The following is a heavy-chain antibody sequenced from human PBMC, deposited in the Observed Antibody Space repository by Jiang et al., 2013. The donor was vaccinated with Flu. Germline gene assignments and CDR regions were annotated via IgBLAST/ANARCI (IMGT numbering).Heavy chain of an antibody. J-gene: IGHJ4*02. V-gene: IGHV3-30-3*01. CDR3: ARNSYYDFWSGYYRHTEWYYFDY. Sequence: VQLLESGGGVVQPGRSLRLSCAASGFTFSSYAMHWVRQAPGKGLEWVAVISYDGSNKYYADSAKGRFTISRDNSKNTLYLQMNSLRAEDTAVYYCARNSYYDFWSGYYRHTEWYYFDYWGQGTLVTVSS. D-gene: IGHD3-3*01. CDR1: GFTFSSYA. CDR2: ISYDGSNK.